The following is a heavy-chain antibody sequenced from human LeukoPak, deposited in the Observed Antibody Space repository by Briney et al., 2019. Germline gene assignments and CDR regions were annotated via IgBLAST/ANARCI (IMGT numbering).Heavy chain of an antibody. Sequence: PGGSLRLSCAASGFTFGSYSMNWVRQAPGKGLEWVSSISSSSSYIYYADSVKGRFTISRDNAKNSLYLQMNSLRAEDTAVYYCAREYCSCGSCSIPFDYWSQGTLVTVSS. V-gene: IGHV3-21*04. D-gene: IGHD2-15*01. CDR3: AREYCSCGSCSIPFDY. J-gene: IGHJ4*02. CDR2: ISSSSSYI. CDR1: GFTFGSYS.